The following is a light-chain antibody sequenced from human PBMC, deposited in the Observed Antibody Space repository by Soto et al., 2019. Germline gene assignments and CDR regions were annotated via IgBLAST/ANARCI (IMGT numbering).Light chain of an antibody. J-gene: IGKJ4*01. CDR3: QQYNSYWLT. V-gene: IGKV1-5*03. CDR2: EAS. CDR1: QSISSW. Sequence: DIQMTQSPSTLSASVGDRVTITCRASQSISSWLAWYQQKPGKAPKLLIYEASNLESGVPSRFSGSGSGTEFTLTISSLQPDDSATYYCQQYNSYWLTFGGGTKVEIK.